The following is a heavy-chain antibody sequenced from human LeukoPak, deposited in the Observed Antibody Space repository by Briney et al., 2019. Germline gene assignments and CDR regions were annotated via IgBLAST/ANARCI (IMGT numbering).Heavy chain of an antibody. CDR3: ARDNPAGGDYSHWYFDL. CDR1: GGSLRRGSFY. Sequence: SGNLSLTCTVSGGSLRRGSFYWGCVRPPPGEGPGGVWFFYFSGSTNYNPSLKSRVTISVDTSKNQFSLKLSSVTAADTAVYYCARDNPAGGDYSHWYFDLWGRGTLVTVSS. D-gene: IGHD4-17*01. J-gene: IGHJ2*01. CDR2: FYFSGST. V-gene: IGHV4-61*01.